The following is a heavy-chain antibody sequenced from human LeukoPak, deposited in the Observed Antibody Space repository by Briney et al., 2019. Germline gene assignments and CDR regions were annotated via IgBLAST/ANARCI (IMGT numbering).Heavy chain of an antibody. Sequence: PGGSLRLSCAASGFTFSNYAMSWVRQAPGKGLEWVSAISGSGGSTYYADSVKGRFTISRDNSKSALFLQMNSLRAEDTAVYYCAKDAPRSSGWFFLDCWGQGTLVTVSS. CDR3: AKDAPRSSGWFFLDC. D-gene: IGHD6-19*01. V-gene: IGHV3-23*01. CDR1: GFTFSNYA. CDR2: ISGSGGST. J-gene: IGHJ4*02.